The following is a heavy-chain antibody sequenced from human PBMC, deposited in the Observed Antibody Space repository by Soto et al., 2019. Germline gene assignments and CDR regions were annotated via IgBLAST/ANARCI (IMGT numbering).Heavy chain of an antibody. D-gene: IGHD4-17*01. J-gene: IGHJ5*02. V-gene: IGHV1-18*01. CDR1: GNTISNYG. CDR2: ISPYNGDT. CDR3: ARDLNGDYGDFP. Sequence: QVQLVQSGAEMKKPGASVKVSCKASGNTISNYGIFWVRQAPGQGLEWMGWISPYNGDTNFAQKIQGRVTMTTDTSTNTAYMELRSLTSDDTAVYYCARDLNGDYGDFPWGQGTLVTVSS.